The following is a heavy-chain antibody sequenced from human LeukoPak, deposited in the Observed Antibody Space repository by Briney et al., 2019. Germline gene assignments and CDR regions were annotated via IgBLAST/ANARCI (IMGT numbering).Heavy chain of an antibody. D-gene: IGHD1-26*01. V-gene: IGHV3-49*03. CDR3: TREIVGATPAVFDY. CDR1: GFTFGDYA. CDR2: IRSKAYGGTT. Sequence: GGSLRLSCTASGFTFGDYAMSWFRQAPGKGLEWVGFIRSKAYGGTTEYAASVKGRFTISRDDSKSIAYLQMNSLKTEDTAVYYCTREIVGATPAVFDYWGQGTLVTVSS. J-gene: IGHJ4*02.